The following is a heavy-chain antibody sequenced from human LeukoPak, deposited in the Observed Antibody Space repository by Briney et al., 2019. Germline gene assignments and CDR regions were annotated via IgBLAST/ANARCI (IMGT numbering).Heavy chain of an antibody. CDR2: IYYSGST. V-gene: IGHV4-59*01. D-gene: IGHD6-25*01. CDR3: AREAATGNFDY. Sequence: SETLSLTCTVSGGSISSYYWSWIRQPPGKGLEWIGYIYYSGSTNYNPSLKSRVTISVDTSKNQFSLKLSSVTAADTAVYYCAREAATGNFDYWGQGTLVMVSS. CDR1: GGSISSYY. J-gene: IGHJ4*02.